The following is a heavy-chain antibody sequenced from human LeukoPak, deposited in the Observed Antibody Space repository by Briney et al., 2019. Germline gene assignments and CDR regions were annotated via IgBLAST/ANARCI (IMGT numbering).Heavy chain of an antibody. CDR3: ARDPYGDYYFDY. CDR2: INQDGREK. D-gene: IGHD4-17*01. Sequence: GGSLRLSCAASGLTFSSYYMSWVRQAPGKGLEWVANINQDGREKYYVDSVKGRFTISRDNAKNSLYLQMNSLRAEDTAVYYCARDPYGDYYFDYWGQGTLVTVSS. V-gene: IGHV3-7*03. J-gene: IGHJ4*02. CDR1: GLTFSSYY.